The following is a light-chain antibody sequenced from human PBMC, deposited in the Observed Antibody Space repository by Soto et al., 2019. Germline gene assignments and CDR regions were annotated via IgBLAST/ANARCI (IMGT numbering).Light chain of an antibody. J-gene: IGKJ1*01. CDR1: QSVSSY. CDR2: DAS. Sequence: EIVLTQSPATLSLSPGERATLFCRASQSVSSYLAWYQQKPGQAPRLLIYDASNRATGIPARFSGSGSGTDFTLTISRLEPEDFAVYYCQQYGRETFGQGTKVDNK. V-gene: IGKV3-11*01. CDR3: QQYGRET.